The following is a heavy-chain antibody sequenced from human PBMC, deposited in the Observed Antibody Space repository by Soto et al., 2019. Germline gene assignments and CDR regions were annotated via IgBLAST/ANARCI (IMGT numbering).Heavy chain of an antibody. CDR2: ISYEGSNK. V-gene: IGHV3-30-3*01. CDR3: ARVSPPADY. CDR1: GFTFSSYA. J-gene: IGHJ4*02. Sequence: QVQLVESGGGVVQPGRSLRLSCAASGFTFSSYAMHWVRQAPGKGLEWVAVISYEGSNKYYADSVKGRFTISRDNSKNTLYLQMNSLTAEDTAVYYCARVSPPADYWGQGTLVTVSS.